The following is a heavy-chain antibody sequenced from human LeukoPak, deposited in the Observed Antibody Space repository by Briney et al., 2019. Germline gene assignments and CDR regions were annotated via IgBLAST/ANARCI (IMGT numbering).Heavy chain of an antibody. CDR1: GGTFSSYA. CDR3: ARVVAARPYNWFDP. Sequence: GSSVKVSCKASGGTFSSYAISWVRQAPGQGLEWMGRIIPIFGTANYAQKFQGRVTITTGESTSTAYMELSSLRSEDTAVYYCARVVAARPYNWFDPWGQGTLVTVSS. V-gene: IGHV1-69*05. J-gene: IGHJ5*02. CDR2: IIPIFGTA. D-gene: IGHD6-6*01.